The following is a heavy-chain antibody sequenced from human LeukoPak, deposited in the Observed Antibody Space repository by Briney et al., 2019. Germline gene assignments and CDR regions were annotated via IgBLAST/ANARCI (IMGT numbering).Heavy chain of an antibody. CDR2: IYSGGST. Sequence: GGSLRLSWAASGFTVSGNYMSWVRQAPGKGLEWVSVIYSGGSTYYADSVKGRFTISRDNSKNTLYLQMNSLKGDDTAVYYCAKDSAFYYIDVWGKGTTVIISS. D-gene: IGHD3-10*01. CDR3: AKDSAFYYIDV. V-gene: IGHV3-53*05. CDR1: GFTVSGNY. J-gene: IGHJ6*03.